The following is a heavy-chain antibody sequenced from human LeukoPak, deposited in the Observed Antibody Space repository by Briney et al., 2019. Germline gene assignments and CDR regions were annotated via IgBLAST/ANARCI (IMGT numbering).Heavy chain of an antibody. J-gene: IGHJ3*02. CDR2: ISAYNGNT. Sequence: ASVKVSCKASGYTFTSYGISWVRQAPGQGLEWMGWISAYNGNTNYAQKLQGRVTMTTDTSTSTAYMELRSLRSDDTAVRYCARSRYYYDSSAKRAFDIWGQGTMVTVSS. CDR3: ARSRYYYDSSAKRAFDI. V-gene: IGHV1-18*01. D-gene: IGHD3-22*01. CDR1: GYTFTSYG.